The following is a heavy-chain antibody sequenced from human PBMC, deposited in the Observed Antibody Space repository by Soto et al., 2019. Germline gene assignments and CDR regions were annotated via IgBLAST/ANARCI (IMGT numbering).Heavy chain of an antibody. J-gene: IGHJ4*02. Sequence: QATLKESGPVLVKPTEPLTLTCTASGFSLSDSRLGVSWIRQPPGKALEWLAQIFSNDEKSYSTSLKSRLTISKDTSNSQVVLTMTTMDPVDTATYYCARLENSLYYFDYWGQGTLVTVSS. CDR1: GFSLSDSRLG. CDR2: IFSNDEK. CDR3: ARLENSLYYFDY. V-gene: IGHV2-26*01. D-gene: IGHD1-1*01.